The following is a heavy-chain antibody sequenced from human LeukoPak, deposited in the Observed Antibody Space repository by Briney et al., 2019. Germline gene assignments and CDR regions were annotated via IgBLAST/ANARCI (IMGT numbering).Heavy chain of an antibody. J-gene: IGHJ4*02. CDR1: GFTFSNYG. CDR3: AKGDTGVIRRYYLDS. D-gene: IGHD5-18*01. V-gene: IGHV3-23*05. CDR2: TDTSGVIT. Sequence: PVGSLRLSCAASGFTFSNYGMNWVRQAPGKGLEWVSVTDTSGVITYYTDSVKGRFTISRDNSKNTLNLQMDSLRVEDTAVYYCAKGDTGVIRRYYLDSWGQGTLVTVSS.